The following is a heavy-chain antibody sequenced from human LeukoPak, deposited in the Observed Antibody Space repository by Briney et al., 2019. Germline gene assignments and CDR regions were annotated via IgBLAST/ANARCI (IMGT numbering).Heavy chain of an antibody. J-gene: IGHJ3*02. V-gene: IGHV4-34*01. Sequence: SETLPLTCAVYGGSFSGYYWSWIRQPPGKGLEWIGEINHSGSTNYNPSLKSRVTKSVDTSKNQFSLKLSSVTAADTAVYYCARRYYYGSGSYAFDIWGQGTMVTVSS. CDR2: INHSGST. CDR3: ARRYYYGSGSYAFDI. D-gene: IGHD3-10*01. CDR1: GGSFSGYY.